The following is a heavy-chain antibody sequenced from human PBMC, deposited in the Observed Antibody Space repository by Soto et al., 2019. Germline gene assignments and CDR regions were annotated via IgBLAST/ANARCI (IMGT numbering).Heavy chain of an antibody. D-gene: IGHD2-21*02. CDR1: GGSISGFY. CDR2: IYSSGAT. J-gene: IGHJ4*02. CDR3: ARGPFCGNDCYFDV. Sequence: PSETLSLTCTVAGGSISGFYWIWVRQPAGKGLEWIGRIYSSGATKYNPSLRNRVTMSVDTSTDQYSLNLASMTAADTAVYFCARGPFCGNDCYFDVWGQGTQVT. V-gene: IGHV4-4*07.